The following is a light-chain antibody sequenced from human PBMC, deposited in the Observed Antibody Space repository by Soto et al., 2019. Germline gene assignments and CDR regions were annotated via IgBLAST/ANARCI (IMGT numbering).Light chain of an antibody. CDR1: QSVSRY. J-gene: IGKJ1*01. CDR2: DAS. Sequence: EIVLTQSPATLSLSPGERATLSCRASQSVSRYLAWYQHKVGRAPRLLIYDASSRATGIPARFSGSGSGTDFTLTISSLEPEDFAVYYCHQRSNWPWTFGQGTKVDIK. V-gene: IGKV3-11*01. CDR3: HQRSNWPWT.